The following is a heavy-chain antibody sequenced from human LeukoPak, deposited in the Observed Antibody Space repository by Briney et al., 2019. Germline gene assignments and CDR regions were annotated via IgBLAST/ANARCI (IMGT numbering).Heavy chain of an antibody. CDR1: GYTFTGYY. J-gene: IGHJ4*02. CDR2: INPNSGGT. V-gene: IGHV1-2*02. CDR3: ARDITYDSSGWTLDY. D-gene: IGHD3-22*01. Sequence: GASVKVSRKASGYTFTGYYMHWVRQAPGQGLEWMGWINPNSGGTNYAQKFQGRVTMTRDTSISTAYMELSRLRSDDTAVYYCARDITYDSSGWTLDYWGQGTLVTVSS.